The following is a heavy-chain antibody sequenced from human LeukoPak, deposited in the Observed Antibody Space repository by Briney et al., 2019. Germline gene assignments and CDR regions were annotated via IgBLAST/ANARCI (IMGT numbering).Heavy chain of an antibody. CDR1: GGSISTTNW. V-gene: IGHV4-4*02. Sequence: SETLSLTCGVSGGSISTTNWWTWVPQPPGEGRKWIGEVHLSGRTHYNPSLESRVTMSVDMSENHISLRLTSVTAADTAVYYCAREGGPYRPLDYSGQGTLVTVSS. CDR2: VHLSGRT. CDR3: AREGGPYRPLDY. J-gene: IGHJ4*02.